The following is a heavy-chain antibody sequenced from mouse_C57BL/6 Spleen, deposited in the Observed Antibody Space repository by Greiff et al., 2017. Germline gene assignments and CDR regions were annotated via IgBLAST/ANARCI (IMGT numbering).Heavy chain of an antibody. CDR1: GFSLTSYG. Sequence: QVQLKQSGPGLVQPSQSLSITCTVSGFSLTSYGVHWVRQSPGKGLEWLGVIWSGGSTDYNAAFISRLSISKDNSKSQVFFKMNSLQADDTAIYYCAREGSKGYYYAMDYWGQGTSVTVSS. CDR3: AREGSKGYYYAMDY. D-gene: IGHD1-1*01. CDR2: IWSGGST. J-gene: IGHJ4*01. V-gene: IGHV2-2*01.